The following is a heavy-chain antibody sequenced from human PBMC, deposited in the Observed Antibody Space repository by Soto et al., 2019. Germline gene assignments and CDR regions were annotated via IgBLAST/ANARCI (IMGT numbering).Heavy chain of an antibody. D-gene: IGHD2-15*01. CDR2: ISSDSTYI. Sequence: EVQLVESGGGLVKPGGSLRLSCADSGFTFGSHIMFWVRHAPGKGLEWVSSISSDSTYIFYADSVKGRFAISRDNAKNSLYLLMDSLRAEDTAVYYCARGGLMVVGAATRTLDYWGQGTLVTVSS. V-gene: IGHV3-21*01. CDR3: ARGGLMVVGAATRTLDY. J-gene: IGHJ4*02. CDR1: GFTFGSHI.